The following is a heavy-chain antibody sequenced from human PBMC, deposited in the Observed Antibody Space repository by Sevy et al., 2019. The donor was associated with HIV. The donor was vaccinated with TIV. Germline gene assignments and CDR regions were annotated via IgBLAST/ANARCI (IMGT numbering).Heavy chain of an antibody. V-gene: IGHV4-34*01. CDR1: GGSFSGYY. CDR2: INHSGST. CDR3: ARSGYDYVWGSPLRAFDI. D-gene: IGHD3-16*01. J-gene: IGHJ3*02. Sequence: SETLSLTCAVYGGSFSGYYWSWIRQPPGKGLEWIGEINHSGSTNYNPSLKSRVTISVDTSKNQFSLKLSSVTAADTAVYYCARSGYDYVWGSPLRAFDIWGQGTMVTVSS.